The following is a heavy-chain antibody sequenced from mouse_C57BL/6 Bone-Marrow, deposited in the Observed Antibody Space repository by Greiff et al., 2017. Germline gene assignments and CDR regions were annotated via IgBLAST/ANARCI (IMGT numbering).Heavy chain of an antibody. CDR3: ARTWAYYFDY. D-gene: IGHD4-1*01. CDR2: ISYDGSN. CDR1: GYSITSGYY. J-gene: IGHJ2*01. Sequence: VQLQQSGPGLVKPSQSLSLTCSVTGYSITSGYYWNWIRQFPGNKLEWMGFISYDGSNNYNPSLKNRISITRDTSKNQFFLKLNSVTTEDTATYYCARTWAYYFDYWGQGTTLTVSS. V-gene: IGHV3-6*01.